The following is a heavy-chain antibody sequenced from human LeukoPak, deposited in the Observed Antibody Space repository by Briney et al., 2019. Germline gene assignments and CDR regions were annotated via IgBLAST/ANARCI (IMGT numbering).Heavy chain of an antibody. CDR2: LMSDGSK. CDR3: ARDLCRSCDH. CDR1: GFTFSPYW. J-gene: IGHJ4*02. Sequence: GGSMRLSCAASGFTFSPYWMHWVRQAPGKGLEWVSRLMSDGSKYYADSVEGRFTISRDNGKNTLYLEMNSLRAEDTAMYYCARDLCRSCDHWGQGTLVTVSS. D-gene: IGHD6-13*01. V-gene: IGHV3-74*01.